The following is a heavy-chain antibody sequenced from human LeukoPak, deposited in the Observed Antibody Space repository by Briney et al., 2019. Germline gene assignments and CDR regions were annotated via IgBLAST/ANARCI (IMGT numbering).Heavy chain of an antibody. J-gene: IGHJ4*02. CDR3: ARVRSIAALGPFDY. D-gene: IGHD6-6*01. CDR2: INTDGSST. CDR1: GFTFSSYW. Sequence: GGSLRLSCAASGFTFSSYWMHWVRQAPGKGLVWVSRINTDGSSTSYADSVKGRFTISRDNAKSTLYLQMNSLRAEDTAVYYCARVRSIAALGPFDYWGQGTLVTVSS. V-gene: IGHV3-74*01.